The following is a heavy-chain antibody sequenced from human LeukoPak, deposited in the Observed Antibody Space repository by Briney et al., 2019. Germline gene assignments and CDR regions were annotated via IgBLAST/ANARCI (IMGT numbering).Heavy chain of an antibody. CDR3: ARVRGDYDILTGYSSVWWFDP. CDR1: GGSISSSSYY. V-gene: IGHV4-39*01. J-gene: IGHJ5*02. CDR2: IYYSGST. Sequence: PSETLSLTCTVSGGSISSSSYYWGWIRQPPGKGLEWIGSIYYSGSTYYNPSLKSRVTISVDTSKNQFSLKLSSVTAADTAVYYCARVRGDYDILTGYSSVWWFDPWGQGTLVTVSS. D-gene: IGHD3-9*01.